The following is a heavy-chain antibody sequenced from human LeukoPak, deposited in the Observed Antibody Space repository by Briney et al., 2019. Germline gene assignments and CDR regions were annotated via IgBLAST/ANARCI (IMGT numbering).Heavy chain of an antibody. Sequence: ASVKVSCKASGYTFTGYYMHWVRQATGQGLEWMGWMNPNSGNTGYAQKFQGRVTMTRNTSISTAYMELSSLRSEDTAVYYCARETGDTAMTKWGQGTLVTVSS. CDR3: ARETGDTAMTK. J-gene: IGHJ4*02. V-gene: IGHV1-8*02. D-gene: IGHD5-18*01. CDR2: MNPNSGNT. CDR1: GYTFTGYY.